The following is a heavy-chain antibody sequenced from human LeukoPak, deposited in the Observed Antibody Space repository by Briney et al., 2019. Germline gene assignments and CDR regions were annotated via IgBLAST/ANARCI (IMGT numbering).Heavy chain of an antibody. CDR1: GYSFTSYW. CDR3: ARQDGSAMYYFDF. CDR2: IYPGDSDT. J-gene: IGHJ4*02. D-gene: IGHD6-13*01. Sequence: GESLKISCTGSGYSFTSYWIAWLRQMPGKGLEWMGIIYPGDSDTKYSPSFQGHVTISVDESINTAYLQWGSLETPDTAIFYCARQDGSAMYYFDFWGQGTLVTVSS. V-gene: IGHV5-51*01.